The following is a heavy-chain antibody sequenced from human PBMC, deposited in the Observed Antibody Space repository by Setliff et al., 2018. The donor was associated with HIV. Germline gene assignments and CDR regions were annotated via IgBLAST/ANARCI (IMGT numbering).Heavy chain of an antibody. J-gene: IGHJ6*03. CDR2: INPGNGIT. V-gene: IGHV1-3*01. Sequence: ASVKVSCKASGYTFTNYAIHWVRQAPGQRLEWMGWINPGNGITKYSQKFQGRVTITRDTSATTAYMELSSLRSEDTAIFYCARAVSTLIRGVTLNHFYYIDVWGTGTTVTVSS. CDR3: ARAVSTLIRGVTLNHFYYIDV. D-gene: IGHD3-10*01. CDR1: GYTFTNYA.